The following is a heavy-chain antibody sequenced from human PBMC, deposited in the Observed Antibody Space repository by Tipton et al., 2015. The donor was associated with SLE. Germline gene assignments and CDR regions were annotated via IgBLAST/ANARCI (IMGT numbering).Heavy chain of an antibody. CDR3: AGHGRIEMATVKGLFDP. D-gene: IGHD5-24*01. Sequence: TLSLTCTVSGGSIVSNSHYWAWVRRPPGKGLEWMGSVSSTGGAYYNPSLKSRLTTSVDTSKDQFSLRLTSVTAADTAIYYCAGHGRIEMATVKGLFDPWGQGTLVIVSS. J-gene: IGHJ5*02. CDR2: VSSTGGA. CDR1: GGSIVSNSHY. V-gene: IGHV4-39*07.